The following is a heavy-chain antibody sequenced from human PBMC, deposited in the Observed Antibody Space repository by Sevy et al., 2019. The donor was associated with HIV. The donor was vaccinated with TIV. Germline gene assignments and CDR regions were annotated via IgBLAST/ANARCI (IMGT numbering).Heavy chain of an antibody. V-gene: IGHV3-11*01. CDR1: GFIFSDYY. Sequence: GGSLRLSCAASGFIFSDYYMSWIRQAPGQGLEWVSHITSGSSTIYYADSVKGRFTISRDNAKNSLYLQMNSLRAEDTALYYCARASRDGYKVDYWGQGTLVTVSS. D-gene: IGHD5-12*01. J-gene: IGHJ4*02. CDR3: ARASRDGYKVDY. CDR2: ITSGSSTI.